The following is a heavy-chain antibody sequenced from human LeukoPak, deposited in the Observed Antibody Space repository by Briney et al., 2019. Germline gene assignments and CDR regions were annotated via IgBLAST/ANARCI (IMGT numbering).Heavy chain of an antibody. CDR3: ARVTYDFWSSPTYYMDV. Sequence: PGGSLRLSCAPSGFTFSSYSMNWVRQAPGKVLEWVSYISSSSSTIYYADSVKGRFTISRDNAKNSLYLQMNSVRAEDTAVYYCARVTYDFWSSPTYYMDVWGKGTTVTVSS. V-gene: IGHV3-48*01. CDR2: ISSSSSTI. CDR1: GFTFSSYS. J-gene: IGHJ6*03. D-gene: IGHD3-3*01.